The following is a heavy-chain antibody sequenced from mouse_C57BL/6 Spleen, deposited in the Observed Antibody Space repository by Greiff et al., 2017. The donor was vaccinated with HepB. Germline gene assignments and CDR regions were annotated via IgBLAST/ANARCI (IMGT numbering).Heavy chain of an antibody. CDR1: GYSITSGYY. CDR2: ISYDGSN. D-gene: IGHD1-2*01. V-gene: IGHV3-6*01. CDR3: AKLYGPGYFDV. J-gene: IGHJ1*03. Sequence: EVKLQESGPGLVKPSQSLSLTCSVTGYSITSGYYWNWIRQFPGNKLEWMGYISYDGSNNYNPSLKNRISITRDTSKNQFFLKLNSVTTEDTATYYCAKLYGPGYFDVWGTGTTVTVSS.